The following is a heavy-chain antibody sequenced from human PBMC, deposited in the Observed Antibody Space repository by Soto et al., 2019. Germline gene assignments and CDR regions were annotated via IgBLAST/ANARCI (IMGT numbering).Heavy chain of an antibody. CDR2: VSHDGRNT. D-gene: IGHD6-19*01. CDR3: AKGGRHWLVTSDFNY. CDR1: GFTFSDYA. V-gene: IGHV3-30*18. J-gene: IGHJ4*02. Sequence: VQLVESGGGVVQPGRSLRLSCAASGFTFSDYAMHWVRQAPGKGLELVAVVSHDGRNTHYADSVKGRFTISRDSSTNTVSLEMTSLRAEDTAVDYCAKGGRHWLVTSDFNYCGQGAVVTVSS.